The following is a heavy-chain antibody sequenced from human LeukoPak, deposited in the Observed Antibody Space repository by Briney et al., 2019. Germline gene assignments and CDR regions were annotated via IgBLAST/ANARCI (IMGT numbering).Heavy chain of an antibody. V-gene: IGHV3-48*03. J-gene: IGHJ4*02. CDR1: GFNFRSYE. D-gene: IGHD6-13*01. Sequence: GGSLRLSCAASGFNFRSYEMNWVRQAPGKGLEWVSFISSSGSTIYYADSVKGRFTISRDNAKNSPDLRMNSLRAEDTAVYYCARADPYSSSGFDYWGQGTLVTVSS. CDR2: ISSSGSTI. CDR3: ARADPYSSSGFDY.